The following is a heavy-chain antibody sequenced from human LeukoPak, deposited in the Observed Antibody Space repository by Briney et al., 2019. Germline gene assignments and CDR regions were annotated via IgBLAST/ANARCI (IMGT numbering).Heavy chain of an antibody. Sequence: SETLSLTCTVSGGSISSYYWSWIRQPPGKGLEWIGYIYYSGSTNYNPSLKSRVTASLDTSKKQFSLKLRSVTAADTAVYYCASWDNGNHLGYWGQGTVVTVSS. CDR1: GGSISSYY. J-gene: IGHJ4*02. CDR3: ASWDNGNHLGY. D-gene: IGHD1-14*01. V-gene: IGHV4-59*01. CDR2: IYYSGST.